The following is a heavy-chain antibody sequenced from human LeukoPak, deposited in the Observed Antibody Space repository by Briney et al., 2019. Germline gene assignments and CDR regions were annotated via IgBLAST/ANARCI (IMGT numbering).Heavy chain of an antibody. Sequence: ASVNVSCKSSGYTFTGYYMHWVRQAPGQGLEWMGWINPNSGGTNYAQKFQGRVTMTRDTSISTAYMELSRLRSDDTAVYYCARDLPLTIFGVVDYMDVWGKGTTVTVSS. D-gene: IGHD3-3*01. J-gene: IGHJ6*03. CDR2: INPNSGGT. CDR3: ARDLPLTIFGVVDYMDV. V-gene: IGHV1-2*02. CDR1: GYTFTGYY.